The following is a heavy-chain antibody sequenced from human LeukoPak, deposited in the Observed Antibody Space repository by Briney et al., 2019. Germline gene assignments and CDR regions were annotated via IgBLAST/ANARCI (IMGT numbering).Heavy chain of an antibody. V-gene: IGHV1-2*02. CDR2: IEPNSGGT. CDR3: ARDQFPDIVVVVAAKPPDY. Sequence: GASVKVSCKASGYTFTGHYMHWGRQVPGQGLEWVGWIEPNSGGTNYAQKPKGRVTMTTDTSTSTAYMELRSVRSDDTAVYYCARDQFPDIVVVVAAKPPDYWGQGTLVTVSS. J-gene: IGHJ4*02. CDR1: GYTFTGHY. D-gene: IGHD2-15*01.